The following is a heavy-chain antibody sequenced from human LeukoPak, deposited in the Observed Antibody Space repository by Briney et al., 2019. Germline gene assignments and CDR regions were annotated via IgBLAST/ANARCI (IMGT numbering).Heavy chain of an antibody. CDR3: ARDRVRYFDWPRGTPNAFDI. CDR1: GFTFSSYA. CDR2: ISGSGGST. Sequence: GGSLRLSCAASGFTFSSYAMSWVRQAPGKGLEWVSAISGSGGSTYYADSVKGRFTISRDNAKNSLYLQMNSLRAEDTAVYYCARDRVRYFDWPRGTPNAFDIWGQGTMVTVSS. D-gene: IGHD3-9*01. J-gene: IGHJ3*02. V-gene: IGHV3-23*01.